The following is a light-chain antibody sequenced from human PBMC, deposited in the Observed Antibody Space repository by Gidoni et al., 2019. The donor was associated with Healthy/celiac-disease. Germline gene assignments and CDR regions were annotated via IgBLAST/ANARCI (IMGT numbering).Light chain of an antibody. CDR1: QSVSSY. CDR3: QQRSNWPRNT. CDR2: DAS. Sequence: EIVLTQSPATLSLSPGERATLSCRASQSVSSYLAWYQQQPGQAPRLLIYDASNRATGIPARFSGSGSGTDFTLTISSLEPEDFAVYYCQQRSNWPRNTFGGXTKVEIK. V-gene: IGKV3-11*01. J-gene: IGKJ4*01.